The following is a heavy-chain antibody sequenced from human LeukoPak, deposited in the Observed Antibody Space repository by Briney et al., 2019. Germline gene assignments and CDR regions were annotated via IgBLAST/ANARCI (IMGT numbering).Heavy chain of an antibody. Sequence: SETLSLTCTVSGGSISSYYWSWIRQPPGKGLEWIGYIYYSGSTNYNPSLKSRVTISVDTSKNQFSLKLSSVTAADTAVYYCAREERWLQKRGPYDAFDIWRQGTMVTVSS. CDR3: AREERWLQKRGPYDAFDI. CDR1: GGSISSYY. J-gene: IGHJ3*02. CDR2: IYYSGST. V-gene: IGHV4-59*01. D-gene: IGHD5-24*01.